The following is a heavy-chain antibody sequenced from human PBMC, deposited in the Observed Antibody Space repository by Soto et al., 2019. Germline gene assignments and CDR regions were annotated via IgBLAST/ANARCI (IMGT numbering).Heavy chain of an antibody. D-gene: IGHD4-17*01. J-gene: IGHJ6*02. CDR1: GFTFSSYA. CDR3: AKDASPDYGGNSWYYYYGMDV. CDR2: ISGSGGST. V-gene: IGHV3-23*01. Sequence: GGSLRLSCAASGFTFSSYAMSWVRQAPGKGLEWVSAISGSGGSTYYADSVKGRFTISRDNSKNTLYLQMNSLRAEDTAVYYCAKDASPDYGGNSWYYYYGMDVWGQGTTVTVSS.